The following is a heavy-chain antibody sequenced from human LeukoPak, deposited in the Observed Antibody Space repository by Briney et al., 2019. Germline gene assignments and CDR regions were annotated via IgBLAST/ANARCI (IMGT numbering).Heavy chain of an antibody. V-gene: IGHV4-61*02. CDR2: IYTSGST. D-gene: IGHD3-22*01. CDR1: GGSISSGSYY. Sequence: XXSXXCTVSGGSISSGSYYWSWIRQPAGKGLGWIGRIYTSGSTNYNPSLESRVTISVDTSKNQFSLKLSSVTAADTAVYSCARWDYDRFDYWGQGTLVTVSS. CDR3: ARWDYDRFDY. J-gene: IGHJ4*02.